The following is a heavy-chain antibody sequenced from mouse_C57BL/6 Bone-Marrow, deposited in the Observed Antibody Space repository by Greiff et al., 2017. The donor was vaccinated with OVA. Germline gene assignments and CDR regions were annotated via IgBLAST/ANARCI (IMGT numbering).Heavy chain of an antibody. J-gene: IGHJ1*03. Sequence: EVMLVESGPGMVKPSQSLSLTCTVTGYSITSGYDWHWIRHFPGNKLEWMGYISYSGSTNYNPSLKSRISITHDTSKNHFFLKLNSVTTEDTATYYCARTPYDYDPWYFDVWGTGTTVTVSS. D-gene: IGHD2-4*01. CDR3: ARTPYDYDPWYFDV. CDR1: GYSITSGYD. CDR2: ISYSGST. V-gene: IGHV3-1*01.